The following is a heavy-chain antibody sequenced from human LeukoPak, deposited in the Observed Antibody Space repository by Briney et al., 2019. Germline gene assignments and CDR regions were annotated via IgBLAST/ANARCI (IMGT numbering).Heavy chain of an antibody. D-gene: IGHD3-22*01. CDR1: GFTFGDYA. J-gene: IGHJ4*02. CDR3: TRIGSGYYDSSGYYGPTRTGY. V-gene: IGHV3-49*04. Sequence: GRSLRLSCTASGFTFGDYAMSWVRQAPGKGLEWVGFIRSKAYGGTTEYAASVKGRFTISRDDSKSIAYLQMNSLKTEDTAVYYCTRIGSGYYDSSGYYGPTRTGYWGQGTLVTVSS. CDR2: IRSKAYGGTT.